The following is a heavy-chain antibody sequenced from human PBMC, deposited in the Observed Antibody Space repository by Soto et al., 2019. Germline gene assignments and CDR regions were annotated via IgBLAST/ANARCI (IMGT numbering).Heavy chain of an antibody. J-gene: IGHJ6*02. CDR2: IDPSDSYT. CDR3: ARLNGSTYYDSSGYSTYYYYGMDV. D-gene: IGHD3-22*01. CDR1: GYSFTSYW. Sequence: HGESLKLSCNGSGYSFTSYWISWVRQMPGKAREEXESIDPSDSYTNYSPSFQGHVTTSVDKSISTAYLQWSSLKASDTAMYYCARLNGSTYYDSSGYSTYYYYGMDVWGQGTTVTVSS. V-gene: IGHV5-10-1*01.